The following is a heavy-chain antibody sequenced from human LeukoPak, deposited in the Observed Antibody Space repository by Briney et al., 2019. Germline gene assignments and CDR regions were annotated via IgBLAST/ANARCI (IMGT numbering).Heavy chain of an antibody. V-gene: IGHV3-7*01. CDR3: ARDPPDY. J-gene: IGHJ4*02. CDR1: GFTFSGYW. Sequence: GGSLRLSCAAPGFTFSGYWMSWVRQAPGKGLEWVANIKQDGSEKYYVDSVKGRFTISRDNAKNSLYLQMNSLRAEDTAVYYCARDPPDYWGQGTLVTVSS. CDR2: IKQDGSEK.